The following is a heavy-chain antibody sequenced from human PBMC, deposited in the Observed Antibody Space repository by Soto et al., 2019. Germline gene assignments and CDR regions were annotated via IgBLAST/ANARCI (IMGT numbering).Heavy chain of an antibody. CDR1: GFTFSSYG. CDR2: IWYDGSNK. V-gene: IGHV3-33*01. Sequence: QVQLVESGGGVVQPGRSLRLSCAASGFTFSSYGMHWVRQAPGKGLEWVAVIWYDGSNKYYADSVKGRFTISRDNSKNTLYLQMNSLRAEETAVYYCARVNYPYYDDLDYYYMDVWGKGTTVTVSS. D-gene: IGHD3-3*01. CDR3: ARVNYPYYDDLDYYYMDV. J-gene: IGHJ6*03.